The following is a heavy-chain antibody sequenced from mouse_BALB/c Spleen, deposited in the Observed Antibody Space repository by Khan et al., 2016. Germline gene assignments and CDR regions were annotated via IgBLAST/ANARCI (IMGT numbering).Heavy chain of an antibody. CDR3: ARSIMAY. J-gene: IGHJ2*01. V-gene: IGHV3-2*02. Sequence: VQLQESGPGLVKPSQSLSLTCTVTGYSITSDYAWNWIRQFPGNKLEWMGYISYSGSTSYNPSLKSRISITRDTSKNQSFLQLNSVTTEDTATYYCARSIMAYWGQGTTLTVSS. CDR1: GYSITSDYA. CDR2: ISYSGST.